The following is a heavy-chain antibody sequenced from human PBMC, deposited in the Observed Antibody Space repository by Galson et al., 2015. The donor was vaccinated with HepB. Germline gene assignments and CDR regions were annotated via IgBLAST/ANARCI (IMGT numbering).Heavy chain of an antibody. J-gene: IGHJ3*01. CDR1: GFTFRRYA. D-gene: IGHD3-22*01. CDR3: AKDIDYYDSSDYYPTDGFDV. CDR2: LSHSGAKS. Sequence: SLRLSCAASGFTFRRYAMSWVRQAPGKGLEWVSALSHSGAKSYYADSVQGRFTASRDNSKNTLYLHMTTLRDEDTAIYYCAKDIDYYDSSDYYPTDGFDVWGQGTMVTVSS. V-gene: IGHV3-23*01.